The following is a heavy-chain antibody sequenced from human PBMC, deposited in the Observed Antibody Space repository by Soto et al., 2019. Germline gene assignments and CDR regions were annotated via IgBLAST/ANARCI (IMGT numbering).Heavy chain of an antibody. V-gene: IGHV3-48*01. CDR3: ARALIGYCSGGSCPL. Sequence: GGSLRLSCAASGFTFSSYSMNWVRQAPGKGLEWVSYISSSSSTIYYADSVKGRFTISRDNAKNSLYLQMNSLRAEDTAVYYCARALIGYCSGGSCPLWGQGTLVTVSS. CDR1: GFTFSSYS. D-gene: IGHD2-15*01. J-gene: IGHJ4*02. CDR2: ISSSSSTI.